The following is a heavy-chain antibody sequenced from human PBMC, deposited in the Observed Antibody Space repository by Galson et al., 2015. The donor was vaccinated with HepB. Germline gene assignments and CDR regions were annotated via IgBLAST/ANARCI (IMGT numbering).Heavy chain of an antibody. J-gene: IGHJ6*02. Sequence: SAISGDSVPNNNAAWYWVRQSPSRGLECLGRTYYRAKWYSDYALSVRSRITINPDTSKNQFSLQLNFVTPEDTAIYYCARVAGTIYYYGLDVWGQGTPVTVSS. CDR1: GDSVPNNNAA. D-gene: IGHD6-13*01. CDR2: TYYRAKWYS. V-gene: IGHV6-1*01. CDR3: ARVAGTIYYYGLDV.